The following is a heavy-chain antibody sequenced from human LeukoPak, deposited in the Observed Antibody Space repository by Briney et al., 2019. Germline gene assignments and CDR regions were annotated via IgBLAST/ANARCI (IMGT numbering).Heavy chain of an antibody. D-gene: IGHD5-18*01. CDR1: GFTFHSSY. CDR2: INPSGGST. CDR3: ARDLGESAMAFDF. V-gene: IGHV1-46*02. Sequence: ASVKVSCKASGFTFHSSYIHWVRLAPRHGLEWMGIINPSGGSTTYGLKFQGRITMTRDMSTSTIYMELSSLTSEDTAVYYCARDLGESAMAFDFWGQGSLVTVSS. J-gene: IGHJ4*02.